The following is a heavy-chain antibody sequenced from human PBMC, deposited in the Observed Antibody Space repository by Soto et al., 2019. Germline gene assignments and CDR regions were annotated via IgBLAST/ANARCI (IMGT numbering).Heavy chain of an antibody. CDR2: IYYSGST. J-gene: IGHJ4*02. V-gene: IGHV4-59*01. CDR1: GGSISSYY. D-gene: IGHD3-10*01. Sequence: SETLSLTCTVSGGSISSYYWSWIRQPPGKGLEWIGYIYYSGSTNYNPSLKSRVTISVDTSKNQFSLKLSSVTAADTAVYYCARDGYGSGYDYWGQGTLVTVS. CDR3: ARDGYGSGYDY.